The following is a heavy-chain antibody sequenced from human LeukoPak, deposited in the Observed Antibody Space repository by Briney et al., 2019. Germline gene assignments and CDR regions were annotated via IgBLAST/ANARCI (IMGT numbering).Heavy chain of an antibody. CDR1: GGSISSYY. Sequence: SETLSLTCTVSGGSISSYYWSWIRQPPGKGLEWIGYIYYSGSTNYNPSLKSRVTISVDTSKNQFSLKLSSVTAADTAVYYCARTVRGVYYFDYWGQGTLVTVSS. CDR3: ARTVRGVYYFDY. V-gene: IGHV4-59*01. J-gene: IGHJ4*02. CDR2: IYYSGST. D-gene: IGHD3-10*01.